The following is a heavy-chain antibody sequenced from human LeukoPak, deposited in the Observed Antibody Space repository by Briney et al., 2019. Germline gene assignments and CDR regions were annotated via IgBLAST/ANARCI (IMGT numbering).Heavy chain of an antibody. D-gene: IGHD3-22*01. CDR1: GCTLSTYW. V-gene: IGHV3-7*01. J-gene: IGHJ4*02. CDR3: ARGSRNYYDSSGYYYY. CDR2: IKQDGSDK. Sequence: GGSLRLSCAASGCTLSTYWMSWVRQAPGKGLEWVADIKQDGSDKYYVDSVEGRFTISRDNSKNTLYLQMGSLRAEDMAVYYCARGSRNYYDSSGYYYYWGQGTLVSVSS.